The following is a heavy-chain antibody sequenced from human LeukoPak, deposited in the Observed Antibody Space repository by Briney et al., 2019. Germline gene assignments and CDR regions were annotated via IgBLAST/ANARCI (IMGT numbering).Heavy chain of an antibody. J-gene: IGHJ5*01. CDR1: GGSISSYY. D-gene: IGHD2-2*01. Sequence: SETLSLTCTVSGGSISSYYWSWIRQPAGKGLEWIGRNYTSGSTNYNPSLKSRVTMSVDTSKNQFSLKLSSVTAADTAVYYCARPKRYCSSTSCYGANWFDPWGQGTLVTVSS. V-gene: IGHV4-4*07. CDR2: NYTSGST. CDR3: ARPKRYCSSTSCYGANWFDP.